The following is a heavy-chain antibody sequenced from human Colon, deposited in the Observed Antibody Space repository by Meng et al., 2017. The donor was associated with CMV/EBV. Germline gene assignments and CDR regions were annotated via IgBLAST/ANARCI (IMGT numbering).Heavy chain of an antibody. D-gene: IGHD3-16*01. V-gene: IGHV5-51*01. CDR3: TRGGLADFDL. CDR2: IYPADSDT. CDR1: GFTFSDHW. Sequence: GESLKISCEGSGFTFSDHWLAWVRQPPGKDLEWMGIIYPADSDTRYSPSFHGHVSISADKSINTAYLQWSSLKASDTAMYYCTRGGLADFDLWGPGTLVTVSS. J-gene: IGHJ4*02.